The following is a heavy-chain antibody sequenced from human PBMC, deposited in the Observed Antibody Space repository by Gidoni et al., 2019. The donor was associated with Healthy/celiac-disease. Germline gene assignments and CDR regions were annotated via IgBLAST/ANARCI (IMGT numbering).Heavy chain of an antibody. CDR3: ARDVRGYCSSTSCDNWFDP. CDR1: GGSISSYS. CDR2: IYYSGST. Sequence: QVQLQESGPGLVKPSETLSLTCTVSGGSISSYSWSWIRQPPGKGLEWIGYIYYSGSTNYNPSLKSRVTISVDTSKNQFSLKLSSVTAADTAVYYCARDVRGYCSSTSCDNWFDPWGQGTLVTVSS. D-gene: IGHD2-2*01. J-gene: IGHJ5*02. V-gene: IGHV4-59*01.